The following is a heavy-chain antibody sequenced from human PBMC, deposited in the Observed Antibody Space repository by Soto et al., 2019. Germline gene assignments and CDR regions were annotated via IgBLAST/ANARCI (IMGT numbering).Heavy chain of an antibody. Sequence: ASVKVSCKASGYTFTSYGISWVRQAPGQGLEWMGWISAYNGNTNYAQKLQGRVTMTTDTSTSTAYMELRSLRSDDTAVYYCAKDSSSWFYDSFDPWGQGTLVTVSS. V-gene: IGHV1-18*01. CDR2: ISAYNGNT. CDR3: AKDSSSWFYDSFDP. J-gene: IGHJ5*02. D-gene: IGHD6-6*01. CDR1: GYTFTSYG.